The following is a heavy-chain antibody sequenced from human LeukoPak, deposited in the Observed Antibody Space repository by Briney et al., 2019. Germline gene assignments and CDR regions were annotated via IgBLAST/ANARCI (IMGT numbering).Heavy chain of an antibody. CDR3: ARGRDGPDY. D-gene: IGHD5-24*01. CDR1: GGSISSSYY. J-gene: IGHJ4*02. V-gene: IGHV4-39*01. CDR2: IYYSGST. Sequence: PSETLSLTCTVSGGSISSSYYWGWIRQPPGKGLEWIGSIYYSGSTYYNPSLKSRVTISVDTSKNQFSLKLSSVTAADTAVYYCARGRDGPDYWGQGTLVTVSS.